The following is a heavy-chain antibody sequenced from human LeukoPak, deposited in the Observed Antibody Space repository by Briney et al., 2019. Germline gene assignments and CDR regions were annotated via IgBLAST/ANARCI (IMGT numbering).Heavy chain of an antibody. Sequence: GGSLRLFCAASGFTFSSYGMHWVRQAPGKGLEWVAVIWYDGSNKYYADSVKGRFTISRDNSKNTLYLQMNSLRAEDTAVYYCARDWYSSSWYYFDYWGQGTLVTVSS. CDR3: ARDWYSSSWYYFDY. CDR2: IWYDGSNK. V-gene: IGHV3-33*01. CDR1: GFTFSSYG. J-gene: IGHJ4*02. D-gene: IGHD6-13*01.